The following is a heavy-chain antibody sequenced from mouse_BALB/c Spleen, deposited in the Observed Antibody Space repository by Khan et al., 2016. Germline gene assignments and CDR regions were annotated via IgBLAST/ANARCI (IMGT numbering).Heavy chain of an antibody. Sequence: EVELVESGGGLVQPGGSRKLSCAASGFTFSYFGMHWIRQAPEKGLEWVAYISSDSTTIYYADTVRGRFTISRDNPKNTLFLQMTSLRSEDTAMYYCAHSDYDYAMDYWGHGTSVTVSS. J-gene: IGHJ4*01. CDR3: AHSDYDYAMDY. V-gene: IGHV5-17*02. CDR1: GFTFSYFG. CDR2: ISSDSTTI. D-gene: IGHD2-4*01.